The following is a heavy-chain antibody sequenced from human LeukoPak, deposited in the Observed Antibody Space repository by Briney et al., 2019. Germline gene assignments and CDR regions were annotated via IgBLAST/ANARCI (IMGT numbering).Heavy chain of an antibody. CDR2: IYYSGST. CDR1: GGSISSYY. CDR3: ARYSSTWPYWYFDL. J-gene: IGHJ2*01. Sequence: SETLSLTCTVSGGSISSYYWSWIRQPPGKGLEWIGYIYYSGSTDYNPSLKSRVTISVDMSKNQFSLKLTSVTAADTAVYYCARYSSTWPYWYFDLWGRGTLVTVSS. D-gene: IGHD6-13*01. V-gene: IGHV4-59*12.